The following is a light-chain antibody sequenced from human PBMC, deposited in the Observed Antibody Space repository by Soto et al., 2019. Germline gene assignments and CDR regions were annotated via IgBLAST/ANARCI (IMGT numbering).Light chain of an antibody. J-gene: IGKJ2*01. CDR3: QHRTNSPRT. Sequence: EVVLTQSPATLSLSPGERATLSCRASQSVGTFLAGYQQKPGQAPSLILYYASNRATGITVRLSGTGSGPDFALTISSVEPEDFAVYYCQHRTNSPRTFGQGTKLDIK. CDR2: YAS. CDR1: QSVGTF. V-gene: IGKV3-11*01.